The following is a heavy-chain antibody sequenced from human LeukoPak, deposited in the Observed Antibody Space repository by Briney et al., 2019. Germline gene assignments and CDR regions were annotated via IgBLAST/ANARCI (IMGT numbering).Heavy chain of an antibody. CDR1: GFTFSTYA. D-gene: IGHD2-2*01. Sequence: GGSLRLSCAASGFTFSTYAMTWVRQAPGRGLEWVSATSGGGGSTYYADSVKGRFTMSRDNSKNTVYLQMNSLRAEDTAVYFCAKGKATSWLDWFDPRGQGTLVTVSS. J-gene: IGHJ5*02. V-gene: IGHV3-23*01. CDR3: AKGKATSWLDWFDP. CDR2: TSGGGGST.